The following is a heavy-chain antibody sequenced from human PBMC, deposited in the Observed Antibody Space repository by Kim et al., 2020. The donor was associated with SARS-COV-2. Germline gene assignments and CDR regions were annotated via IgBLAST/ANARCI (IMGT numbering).Heavy chain of an antibody. D-gene: IGHD2-15*01. V-gene: IGHV1-46*01. CDR1: GYTFTSYY. J-gene: IGHJ6*02. CDR2: INPSGGST. Sequence: ASVKVSCKASGYTFTSYYMHWVRQAPGQGLEWMGIINPSGGSTSYAQKFQGRVTMTRDTSTSTVYMELSSLRSEDTAVYYCARAPTVCSGGSCLRSYYYGMDVWGQGTTVTVSS. CDR3: ARAPTVCSGGSCLRSYYYGMDV.